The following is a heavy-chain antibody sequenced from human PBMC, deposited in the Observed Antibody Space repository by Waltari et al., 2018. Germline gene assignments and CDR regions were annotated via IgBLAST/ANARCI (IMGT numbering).Heavy chain of an antibody. Sequence: EVQLVESGGGLVQPGGSMSLSCAASGFTVSTYQLNWVRQAPGKGLEWVSYISSGGTNMLYAESVKGRFTISRDNAKNSLYLHMNSLRVEDTAVYYCTRERSVTGKGNLDYWGQGTLVTVSS. CDR1: GFTVSTYQ. CDR2: ISSGGTNM. CDR3: TRERSVTGKGNLDY. D-gene: IGHD3-10*01. J-gene: IGHJ4*02. V-gene: IGHV3-48*03.